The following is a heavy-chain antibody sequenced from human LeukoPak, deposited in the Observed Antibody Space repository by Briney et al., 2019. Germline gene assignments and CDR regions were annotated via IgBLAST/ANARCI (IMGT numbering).Heavy chain of an antibody. CDR1: GGSISSYY. Sequence: SETLSLTCTVSGGSISSYYWSWIRQPPGKGLEWIGYIYYSGSTNYNPSLKSRVTISVDTSKNQFSLKLSSVTAADTAVYYCARQPSYYYDSSVNWFDPWGQGTLATVSS. D-gene: IGHD3-22*01. V-gene: IGHV4-59*01. J-gene: IGHJ5*02. CDR2: IYYSGST. CDR3: ARQPSYYYDSSVNWFDP.